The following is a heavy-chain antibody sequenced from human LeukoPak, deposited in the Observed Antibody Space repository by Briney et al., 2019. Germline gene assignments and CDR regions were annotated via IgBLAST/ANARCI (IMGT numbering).Heavy chain of an antibody. J-gene: IGHJ4*02. CDR2: FDPEDGET. V-gene: IGHV1-24*01. CDR3: ATVSYGDYWFDY. Sequence: ASVKVSCKVSGYTLTELSMHWVRRAPGKGLEWMGGFDPEDGETIYAQKFQGRVTMTEDTSTDTAYMELSSLRSEDTAVYYCATVSYGDYWFDYWGQGTQVTVSS. CDR1: GYTLTELS. D-gene: IGHD4-17*01.